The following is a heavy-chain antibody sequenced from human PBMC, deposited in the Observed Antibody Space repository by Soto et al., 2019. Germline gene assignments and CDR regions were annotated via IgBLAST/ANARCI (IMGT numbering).Heavy chain of an antibody. V-gene: IGHV3-33*01. CDR3: ARDVREAAPYYFDY. Sequence: XGSLRLSFAASGFAFSSCGMHWVRQAPGKGLEWVAALWFDGSNEHYADSVKGRFTISRDNSKNTLYLQMNSLRAEDTAVYYCARDVREAAPYYFDYWGQGTLVTVSS. D-gene: IGHD3-10*02. CDR2: LWFDGSNE. CDR1: GFAFSSCG. J-gene: IGHJ4*02.